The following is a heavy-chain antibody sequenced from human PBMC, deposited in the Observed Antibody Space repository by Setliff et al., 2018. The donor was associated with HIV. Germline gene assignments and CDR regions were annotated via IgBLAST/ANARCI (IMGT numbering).Heavy chain of an antibody. CDR3: ARGQPSSSWYWSPHPIDY. CDR1: GYTISTSG. J-gene: IGHJ4*02. Sequence: ASVKVSCKASGYTISTSGISWVRQAPGQGLEWMGWISINNGNSNYGQQFQGRVTMTTDTSTNTAYMELRSLRAEDTAVYYCARGQPSSSWYWSPHPIDYWGQGTLVTVSS. V-gene: IGHV1-18*01. D-gene: IGHD6-13*01. CDR2: ISINNGNS.